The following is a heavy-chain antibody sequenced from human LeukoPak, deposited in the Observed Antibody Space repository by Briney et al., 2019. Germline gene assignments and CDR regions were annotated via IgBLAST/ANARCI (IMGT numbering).Heavy chain of an antibody. CDR2: ISGSGGST. J-gene: IGHJ4*02. V-gene: IGHV3-23*01. CDR3: AKFAEDRGFHGDPDGHFDY. Sequence: GGSLRLSCAASGFTFSSYAMSWVRQAPGKGLEWVSAISGSGGSTYYADSVKGRFTISRDNSKNTLYLQMNSLRAEDTAVYYCAKFAEDRGFHGDPDGHFDYWGQGTLVTVSS. CDR1: GFTFSSYA. D-gene: IGHD4-17*01.